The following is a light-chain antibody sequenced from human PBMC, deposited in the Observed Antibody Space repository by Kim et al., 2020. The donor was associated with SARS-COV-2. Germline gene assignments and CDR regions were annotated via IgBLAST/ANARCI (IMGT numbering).Light chain of an antibody. J-gene: IGLJ2*01. CDR3: SSYTSSSTVV. V-gene: IGLV2-14*03. CDR2: DVS. CDR1: SSYVGGYNY. Sequence: GQAVTISCAGTSSYVGGYNYVCWYQQHPGKAPKLMIYDVSNRPSGVSNRFSGSKSGNTASLTISGLQAEDEADYYCSSYTSSSTVVFGGGTQLTVL.